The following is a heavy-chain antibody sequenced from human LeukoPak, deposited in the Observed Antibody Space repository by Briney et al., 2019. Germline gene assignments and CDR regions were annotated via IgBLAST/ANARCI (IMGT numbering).Heavy chain of an antibody. CDR1: GFTFDDYG. CDR3: ARDGGAFGGLLYPMAV. Sequence: GGSLRLSCAAFGFTFDDYGMSWVRQAPGKGLEWVSGINWNGGSTGYADSVKGRFTISRDNAKNSLYLQMNSLRAEDTALYYCARDGGAFGGLLYPMAVWGKGPTVTVSS. V-gene: IGHV3-20*04. J-gene: IGHJ6*04. D-gene: IGHD3-16*01. CDR2: INWNGGST.